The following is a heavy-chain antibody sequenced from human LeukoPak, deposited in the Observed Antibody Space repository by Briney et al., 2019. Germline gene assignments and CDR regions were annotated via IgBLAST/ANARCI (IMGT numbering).Heavy chain of an antibody. V-gene: IGHV3-21*01. CDR3: ARERGYSYGIDY. CDR2: ISSSSSYI. CDR1: GFTFSSYS. D-gene: IGHD5-18*01. Sequence: PGGSLRLSCAASGFTFSSYSMNWVRQAPGKGLEWVSSISSSSSYIYHADSVKGRFTISRDNAKNSLYLQMNSLRAEDTAVYYCARERGYSYGIDYWGQGTLVTVSS. J-gene: IGHJ4*02.